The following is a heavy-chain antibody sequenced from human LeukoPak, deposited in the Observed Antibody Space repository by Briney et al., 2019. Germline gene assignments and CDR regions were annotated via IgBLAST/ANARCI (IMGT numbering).Heavy chain of an antibody. CDR3: ARGYCSGGSCYYLNWFDP. CDR1: GYTFTSYY. D-gene: IGHD2-15*01. Sequence: ASVKVSCKASGYTFTSYYMHWVRQAPGQGLEWMGIINPSGGSTSYAQKFQGRVTMTGDTSTSTVYMELSSLRSEDTAVYYCARGYCSGGSCYYLNWFDPWGQGTLVTVSS. CDR2: INPSGGST. V-gene: IGHV1-46*01. J-gene: IGHJ5*02.